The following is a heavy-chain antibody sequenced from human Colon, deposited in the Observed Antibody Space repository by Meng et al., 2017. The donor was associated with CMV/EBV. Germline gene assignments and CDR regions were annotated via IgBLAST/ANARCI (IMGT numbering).Heavy chain of an antibody. V-gene: IGHV3-21*01. D-gene: IGHD3-10*01. Sequence: EVRLVESGGXLVKPGXSLRLSXTCSGFTFSSHTMNWNRRAPGKGPEWVSSISQISNYISYADSVKGRFTVSRDNAWNSLYLQMNSLRDEDTAVYYCVRVESVEVGGPDQWGQGTLFTVSS. J-gene: IGHJ4*02. CDR3: VRVESVEVGGPDQ. CDR2: ISQISNYI. CDR1: GFTFSSHT.